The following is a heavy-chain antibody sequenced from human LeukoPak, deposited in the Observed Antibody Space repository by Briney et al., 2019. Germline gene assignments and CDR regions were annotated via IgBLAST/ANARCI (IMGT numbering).Heavy chain of an antibody. CDR3: APRGDY. CDR1: GFTFSSYA. CDR2: ISYDGSNK. Sequence: TGGSLRLSCAASGFTFSSYAMSWVRQAPGKGLEWVAVISYDGSNKYYADSVKGRFTISRDNSKNTLYLQMNSLRAEDTAVYYCAPRGDYWGQGTLVTVSS. J-gene: IGHJ4*02. D-gene: IGHD3-10*01. V-gene: IGHV3-30-3*01.